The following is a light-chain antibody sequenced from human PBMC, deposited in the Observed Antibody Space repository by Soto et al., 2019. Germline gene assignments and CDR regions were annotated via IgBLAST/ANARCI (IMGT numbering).Light chain of an antibody. CDR3: QQYNNWPWT. J-gene: IGKJ1*01. CDR1: QSVSST. V-gene: IGKV3-15*01. CDR2: GAS. Sequence: EIVMTQSPATLSVSPGERATLSCRASQSVSSTLAWYQHTPGQAPRLLIYGASTRATGIPARFSGSVSGTEFTLTISSLQSEDFAVYYCQQYNNWPWTFGQGNKVEIK.